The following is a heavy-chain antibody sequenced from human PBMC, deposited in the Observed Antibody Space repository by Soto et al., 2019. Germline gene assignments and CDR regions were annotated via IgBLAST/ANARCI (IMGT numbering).Heavy chain of an antibody. CDR2: IKKDGSDK. J-gene: IGHJ4*02. V-gene: IGHV3-7*01. Sequence: TWGSLRRSCAASGFTFSNYLMSWVRQAPGKGLEWVANIKKDGSDKYHVDSVKGRFTISRDNAKNSLHLQMNSMRDEDTAVYYCATRPRDSSDSDYQGVFNHWGQGIQVIFSS. CDR3: ATRPRDSSDSDYQGVFNH. CDR1: GFTFSNYL. D-gene: IGHD3-10*01.